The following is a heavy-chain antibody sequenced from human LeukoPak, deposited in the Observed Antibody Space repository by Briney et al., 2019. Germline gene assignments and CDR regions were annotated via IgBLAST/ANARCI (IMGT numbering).Heavy chain of an antibody. D-gene: IGHD3-22*01. V-gene: IGHV4-59*01. CDR2: IYDSGST. CDR3: AIDSSGYYYFDY. CDR1: GGSISTYY. J-gene: IGHJ4*02. Sequence: SETLSLTCTVSGGSISTYYWSWIRQPPGKGLEWIGYIYDSGSTNYNPSLKSRVTISVDTSKNQFSLKLSSVTAADTAVYYCAIDSSGYYYFDYWGQGTLVTVSS.